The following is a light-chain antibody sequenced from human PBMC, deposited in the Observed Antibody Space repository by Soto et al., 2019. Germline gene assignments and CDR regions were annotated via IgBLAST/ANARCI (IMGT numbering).Light chain of an antibody. CDR2: GTS. V-gene: IGKV3-11*01. CDR1: QSPSGT. Sequence: EIVLTQYPATLSLSPGARATLSCRASQSPSGTLAWFQQKVGQPPRLLIYGTSNRATGITARFSASGSGTEFPLTISSLEPEDFAVYYCQQRTLWPRTFGQGTKVEIK. CDR3: QQRTLWPRT. J-gene: IGKJ1*01.